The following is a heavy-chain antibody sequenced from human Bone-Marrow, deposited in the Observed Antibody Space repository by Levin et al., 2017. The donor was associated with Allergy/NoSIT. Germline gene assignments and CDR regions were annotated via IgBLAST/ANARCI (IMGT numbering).Heavy chain of an antibody. CDR1: GGSISGHH. Sequence: SETLSLTCAVYGGSISGHHWSWIRQPPGKGLEWIGEINESGGTKYNPSLRSRVTISVDTSKNQYSVRLTSVTAADTAVYYCTRNNWFDPWGRGTLVTVSS. CDR3: TRNNWFDP. V-gene: IGHV4-34*01. CDR2: INESGGT. J-gene: IGHJ5*02.